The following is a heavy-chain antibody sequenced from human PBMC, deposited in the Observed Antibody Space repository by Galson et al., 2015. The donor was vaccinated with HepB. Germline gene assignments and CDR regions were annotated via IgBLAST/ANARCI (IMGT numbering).Heavy chain of an antibody. J-gene: IGHJ6*03. CDR1: GFTFSSYW. D-gene: IGHD2-2*01. Sequence: SLRLSCAASGFTFSSYWMSWVRQAPGKGLEWVANIKQDGSEKYYVDSVKGRFTISRDNAKNSLYLQMNSLRAGDTAVYYCARGAHQPLHQNYYYMDVWGKGTTVTVSS. CDR3: ARGAHQPLHQNYYYMDV. CDR2: IKQDGSEK. V-gene: IGHV3-7*03.